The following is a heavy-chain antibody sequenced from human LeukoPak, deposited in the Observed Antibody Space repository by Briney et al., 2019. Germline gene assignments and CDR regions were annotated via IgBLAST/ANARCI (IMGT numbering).Heavy chain of an antibody. D-gene: IGHD3-10*01. Sequence: GGSLRISCAASGFTLSSYWMHWARQAPGKGLVWVSRINTDGSSTSYADSVKGRFTISRDNAKNTLYLQMNSLRAEDTAVYYCARDRGMGGTMDNWGQGTLVTVSS. J-gene: IGHJ4*02. V-gene: IGHV3-74*01. CDR3: ARDRGMGGTMDN. CDR1: GFTLSSYW. CDR2: INTDGSST.